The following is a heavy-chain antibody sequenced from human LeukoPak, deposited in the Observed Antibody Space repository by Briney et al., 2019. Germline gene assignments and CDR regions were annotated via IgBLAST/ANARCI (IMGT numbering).Heavy chain of an antibody. Sequence: ASVKVSCKASGYTFTGYYMHWVRQAPGQGLEWMGWINPNSGGTNYAQKFQGRVTMTRDTSISTAYMELSRLRSDDTAVYYCARVGGLSRPTPAYNLGAHFDYWGQGTLVTVSS. CDR3: ARVGGLSRPTPAYNLGAHFDY. CDR2: INPNSGGT. D-gene: IGHD2-21*01. V-gene: IGHV1-2*02. CDR1: GYTFTGYY. J-gene: IGHJ4*02.